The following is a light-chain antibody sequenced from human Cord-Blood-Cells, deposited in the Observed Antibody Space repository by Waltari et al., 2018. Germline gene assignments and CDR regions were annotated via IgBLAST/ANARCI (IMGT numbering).Light chain of an antibody. J-gene: IGLJ1*01. V-gene: IGLV1-47*01. CDR3: AAWDDSLSGYV. CDR2: RNN. CDR1: RSNIGSNY. Sequence: QSVLTQPPSASGPPGQRVTISCSGSRSNIGSNYVSWYQQLPGTAPKLLIYRNNQRPSGVPDRFSGSKSGTSASLAISGLRSEDEADYYCAAWDDSLSGYVFGTGTKVTVL.